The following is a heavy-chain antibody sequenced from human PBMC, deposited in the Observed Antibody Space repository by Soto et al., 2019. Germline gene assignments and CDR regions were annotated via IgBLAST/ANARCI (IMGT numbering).Heavy chain of an antibody. Sequence: EVQLVETGGGLIQPGGSLRLSCAASGFTVSSNYMNWVRQAPGKGLEWVSVIYSGGSSYYADSVKGRFTISRDNSKNTLYLQMNSLRAEDTAVYYCARDLYCSGGSCNNWFDPWGQGTLVTVSS. D-gene: IGHD2-15*01. CDR3: ARDLYCSGGSCNNWFDP. J-gene: IGHJ5*02. CDR2: IYSGGSS. V-gene: IGHV3-53*02. CDR1: GFTVSSNY.